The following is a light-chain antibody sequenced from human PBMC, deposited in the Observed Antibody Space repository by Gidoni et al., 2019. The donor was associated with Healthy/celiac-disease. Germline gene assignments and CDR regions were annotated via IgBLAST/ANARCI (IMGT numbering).Light chain of an antibody. CDR1: SSDVGGYNY. J-gene: IGLJ1*01. CDR3: SSYTSSSTPYV. CDR2: EVS. V-gene: IGLV2-14*01. Sequence: ITISCTGTSSDVGGYNYVSWYQQHPGKAPKLMIYEVSNRPSGVSNRFSGSKSGNTASLTISGLQAEDEADYYCSSYTSSSTPYVFGTGTKVTVL.